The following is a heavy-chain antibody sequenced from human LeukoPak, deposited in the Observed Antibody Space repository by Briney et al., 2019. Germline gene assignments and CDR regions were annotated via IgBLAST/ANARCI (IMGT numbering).Heavy chain of an antibody. J-gene: IGHJ4*02. CDR1: GFNLYSFW. CDR3: AIKGSSGWPYYFDY. V-gene: IGHV3-7*03. CDR2: IKQDGRDI. D-gene: IGHD6-19*01. Sequence: HAGGSLRLSCQASGFNLYSFWMTWVRQPPGKGLEWVATIKQDGRDIYYVDSVKGRFTISRDNAKNSLYLQMNSLRAEDTAVYYCAIKGSSGWPYYFDYWGQGTLVTVSS.